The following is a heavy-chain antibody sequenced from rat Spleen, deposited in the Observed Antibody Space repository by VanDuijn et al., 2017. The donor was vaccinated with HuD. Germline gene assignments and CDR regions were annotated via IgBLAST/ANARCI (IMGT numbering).Heavy chain of an antibody. CDR2: IIYDGSST. Sequence: EVQLVESDGGLVQPGRSLKLSCVASGFTFSNCDMAWVRQAPTKGLEWVATIIYDGSSTYYRDSVKGRFTISRDNAKSTLYLQMDSLRSEDTATYYCARRHYGYTDYFDYWGQGVMVTVSS. J-gene: IGHJ2*01. CDR1: GFTFSNCD. D-gene: IGHD1-9*01. CDR3: ARRHYGYTDYFDY. V-gene: IGHV5-29*01.